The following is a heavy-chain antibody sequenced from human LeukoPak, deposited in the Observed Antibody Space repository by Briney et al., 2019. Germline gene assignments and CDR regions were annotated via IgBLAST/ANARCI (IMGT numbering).Heavy chain of an antibody. J-gene: IGHJ5*02. CDR1: GFTFRNYA. CDR2: VRGSGDST. D-gene: IGHD3-10*01. V-gene: IGHV3-23*01. CDR3: AKGRFFSSFDP. Sequence: GGSLRLSCAASGFTFRNYAMTWVRQAPGKGLEWVSTVRGSGDSTFYADSVKGRFTISRDNSKNTLYLQMSSLRAEDTAVYYCAKGRFFSSFDPWGQGTLVTVSS.